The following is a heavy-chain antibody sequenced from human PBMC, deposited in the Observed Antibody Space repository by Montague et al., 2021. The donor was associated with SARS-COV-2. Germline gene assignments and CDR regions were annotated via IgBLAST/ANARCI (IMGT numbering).Heavy chain of an antibody. D-gene: IGHD4-23*01. CDR2: IYYSGST. CDR1: GGSISSGGYY. V-gene: IGHV4-31*03. J-gene: IGHJ6*03. CDR3: ASTYGGNLGYYYYYTDV. Sequence: TLSLTCTVSGGSISSGGYYWSWIRQHPGKGLEWIGYIYYSGSTYYNPSLKSRVTILVDTSKNQFSLKLSSVTAADTAVYYCASTYGGNLGYYYYYTDVWGKGTTVTVSS.